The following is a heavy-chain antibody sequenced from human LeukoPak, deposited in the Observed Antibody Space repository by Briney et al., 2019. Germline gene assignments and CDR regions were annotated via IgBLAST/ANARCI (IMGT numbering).Heavy chain of an antibody. V-gene: IGHV4-39*01. CDR2: IYYSGNT. Sequence: PSETLSLTCTVSGGSISSSSYYWGWIRQPPGKGLEWIGSIYYSGNTYYNPSLKSRVTISVDTSKNQFSLKLSSVTAADTAVYYCARRARGYYFDYWGQGTLVTVSS. CDR1: GGSISSSSYY. J-gene: IGHJ4*02. CDR3: ARRARGYYFDY.